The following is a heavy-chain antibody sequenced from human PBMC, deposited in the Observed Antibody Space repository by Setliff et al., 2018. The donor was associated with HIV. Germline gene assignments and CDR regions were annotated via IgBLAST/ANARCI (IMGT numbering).Heavy chain of an antibody. V-gene: IGHV4-59*11. CDR1: GGSISSHY. CDR2: IHYSGST. Sequence: SETLSLTCTVSGGSISSHYWSWIRQPPGKGLEWIGYIHYSGSTNYNPSLKSRVTIAVDTSKNQFSLKLSSVTAADTAVYYCARAGPLEGSYRYYYSYMDVWGKGTTVTVSS. CDR3: ARAGPLEGSYRYYYSYMDV. D-gene: IGHD3-10*01. J-gene: IGHJ6*03.